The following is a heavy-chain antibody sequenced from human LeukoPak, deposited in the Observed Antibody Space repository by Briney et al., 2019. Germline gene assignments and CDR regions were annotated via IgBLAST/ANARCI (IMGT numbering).Heavy chain of an antibody. CDR1: GGSISSGGYS. CDR3: ARSRFYYGDYYFDY. CDR2: IYHSGST. V-gene: IGHV4-30-2*01. D-gene: IGHD4-17*01. Sequence: SQTLSLTCAVSGGSISSGGYSWSWIRQPPGKGLEWIGYIYHSGSTYYNPSLKSRVTISVDRSKNQFSLKLSSATAADTAVYYCARSRFYYGDYYFDYWGQGTLVTVSS. J-gene: IGHJ4*02.